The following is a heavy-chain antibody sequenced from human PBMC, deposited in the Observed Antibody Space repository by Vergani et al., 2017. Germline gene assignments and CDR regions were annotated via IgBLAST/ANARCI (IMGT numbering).Heavy chain of an antibody. Sequence: QVQLQESGPGLVKSSETLSLTCSVSFDSIRNLYCNWIRQPPGKGLEWIGSIYYSENTNYNPSLKTRVTISVDTSKNQFSLTLNSVTAADAAVYYCASDTHSGQRADRWGQGILVTVTS. CDR3: ASDTHSGQRADR. CDR2: IYYSENT. D-gene: IGHD6-19*01. CDR1: FDSIRNLY. V-gene: IGHV4-59*11. J-gene: IGHJ5*02.